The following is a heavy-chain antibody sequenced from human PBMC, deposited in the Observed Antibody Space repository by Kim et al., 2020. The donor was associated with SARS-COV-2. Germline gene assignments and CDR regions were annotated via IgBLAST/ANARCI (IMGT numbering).Heavy chain of an antibody. Sequence: GGSLRLSCAASGFTVSSNYMSWVRQAPGKGLEWVSVIYSGGSTYYADSVKGRFTISRDNSKNTLYLQMSSLRAEDTAVYYCSRTQTGYSYVDDAFDIWGQGTMGSVSS. CDR3: SRTQTGYSYVDDAFDI. J-gene: IGHJ3*02. CDR2: IYSGGST. CDR1: GFTVSSNY. V-gene: IGHV3-53*01. D-gene: IGHD5-18*01.